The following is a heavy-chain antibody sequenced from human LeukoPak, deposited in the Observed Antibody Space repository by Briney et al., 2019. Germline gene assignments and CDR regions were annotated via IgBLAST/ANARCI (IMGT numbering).Heavy chain of an antibody. V-gene: IGHV1-69*01. CDR2: IIPIFGTA. CDR3: ARGTAAVNFPFAY. J-gene: IGHJ4*02. Sequence: SVKVSCKASGGTFSSYAISWVRQPPGQGLEWMGGIIPIFGTANYAQKFQGRVTITADESTSTAYMELSSLRSEDTVVYYCARGTAAVNFPFAYWGQGTLVTVYS. CDR1: GGTFSSYA. D-gene: IGHD6-13*01.